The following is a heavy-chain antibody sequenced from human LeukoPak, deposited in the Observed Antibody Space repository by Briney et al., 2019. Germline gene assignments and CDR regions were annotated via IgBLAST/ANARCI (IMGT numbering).Heavy chain of an antibody. J-gene: IGHJ5*02. Sequence: SETLSLTCTVSGGSISSSSYYWGWIRQPPGMGLEWIGSIYYSGSTYYNPSLKSRVTISVDTSKNQFSLKLSSVTAADTAVYYCASEIAAAGTNWFDPWGRGTLVTVSS. CDR2: IYYSGST. CDR1: GGSISSSSYY. CDR3: ASEIAAAGTNWFDP. V-gene: IGHV4-39*07. D-gene: IGHD6-13*01.